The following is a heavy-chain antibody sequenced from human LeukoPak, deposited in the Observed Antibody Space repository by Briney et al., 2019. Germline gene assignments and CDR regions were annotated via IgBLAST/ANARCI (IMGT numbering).Heavy chain of an antibody. CDR2: ISSSSSYI. D-gene: IGHD3-10*01. CDR1: GFTFSTYS. CDR3: ARDRGSYYDGRFDY. V-gene: IGHV3-21*01. Sequence: GGSLRLSCAASGFTFSTYSMNWVRQAPGKGLEWVSSISSSSSYIYYADSVKGRFTISRDNAKNSLYLQMNSLRAEDAAVYYCARDRGSYYDGRFDYWGQGTLVTVSS. J-gene: IGHJ4*02.